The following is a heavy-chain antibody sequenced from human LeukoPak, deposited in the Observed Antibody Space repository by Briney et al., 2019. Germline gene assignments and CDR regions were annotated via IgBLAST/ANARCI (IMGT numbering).Heavy chain of an antibody. CDR1: GFTFSGYW. CDR2: IKQDGSEK. V-gene: IGHV3-7*01. J-gene: IGHJ4*02. Sequence: GGSLRLSCAVSGFTFSGYWMSWVRQAPGKGLEWVANIKQDGSEKDYVDSVKGRFTISRDNAKNSLYLQINSLRAEDTAVYYCASTDYSNYFLDYWGQGTLVTVSS. CDR3: ASTDYSNYFLDY. D-gene: IGHD4-11*01.